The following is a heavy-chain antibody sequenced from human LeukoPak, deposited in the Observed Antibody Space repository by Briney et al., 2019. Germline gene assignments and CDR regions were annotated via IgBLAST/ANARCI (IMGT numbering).Heavy chain of an antibody. CDR3: ARGARAGYNLEPFDY. CDR2: IYYSGST. V-gene: IGHV4-59*08. Sequence: PSETLSLTCTVSGGSMSSYYWSWIRQPPGKGLEWIGYIYYSGSTKYNPSLKSRVTVSVDTSMNQFSLKLSSVTAADTAVYYCARGARAGYNLEPFDYWGQGTLVTVSS. J-gene: IGHJ4*02. D-gene: IGHD5-24*01. CDR1: GGSMSSYY.